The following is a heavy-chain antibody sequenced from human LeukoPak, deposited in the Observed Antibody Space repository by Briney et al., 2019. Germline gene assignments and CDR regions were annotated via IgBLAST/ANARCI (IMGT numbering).Heavy chain of an antibody. V-gene: IGHV1-18*01. CDR1: GYTFTSYG. Sequence: GASVKVSCKASGYTFTSYGISWVRQAPGQGLEWMGWISAYYGNKNYAQKLQDRVPMTTDTSTSTAYMELRSLRSDDTAVYCCARSVGATSAFDIWGQGTMVTVSS. CDR3: ARSVGATSAFDI. J-gene: IGHJ3*02. CDR2: ISAYYGNK. D-gene: IGHD1-26*01.